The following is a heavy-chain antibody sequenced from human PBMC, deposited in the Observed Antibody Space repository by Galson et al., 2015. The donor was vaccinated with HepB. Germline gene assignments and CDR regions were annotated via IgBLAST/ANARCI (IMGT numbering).Heavy chain of an antibody. CDR2: ISGSGGST. D-gene: IGHD3-3*01. CDR1: GFTFSSYA. CDR3: SGAFLEWLLWVDY. Sequence: SLRLSCAASGFTFSSYAMSWVRQAPGKGLEWVSAISGSGGSTYYAASGKGRFTISRDNSKNTLYLQMNSLRAEDAAVYYCSGAFLEWLLWVDYWGQGTLVTVSS. J-gene: IGHJ4*02. V-gene: IGHV3-23*01.